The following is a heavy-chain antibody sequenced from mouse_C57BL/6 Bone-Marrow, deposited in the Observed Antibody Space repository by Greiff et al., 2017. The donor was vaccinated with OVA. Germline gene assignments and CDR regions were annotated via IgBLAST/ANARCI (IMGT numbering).Heavy chain of an antibody. Sequence: VQLQQSGAELVKPGASVKLSCTASGFNIKDYYMHWVKQRTEQGLEWIGRIDPEDGETKYAPKFQGKATITADKSSSTAYMELRSLTSEDSAVYYCTRGYSNYYAMDYWGQGTSVTVSS. J-gene: IGHJ4*01. CDR3: TRGYSNYYAMDY. D-gene: IGHD2-5*01. CDR2: IDPEDGET. V-gene: IGHV14-2*01. CDR1: GFNIKDYY.